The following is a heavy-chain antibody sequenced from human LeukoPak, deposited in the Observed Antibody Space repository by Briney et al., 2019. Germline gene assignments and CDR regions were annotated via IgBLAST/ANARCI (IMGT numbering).Heavy chain of an antibody. CDR1: GYTFTIYG. J-gene: IGHJ6*02. Sequence: GASVKVSCKASGYTFTIYGISWVRQAPGQGLEWMGWISAYNGITNYAQNLQGRVTMTTDTSTSTAYMELRSLRSDDTAVYYCARGYYYDSSGSYGMDVWGQGTTVTVSS. CDR2: ISAYNGIT. D-gene: IGHD3-22*01. CDR3: ARGYYYDSSGSYGMDV. V-gene: IGHV1-18*01.